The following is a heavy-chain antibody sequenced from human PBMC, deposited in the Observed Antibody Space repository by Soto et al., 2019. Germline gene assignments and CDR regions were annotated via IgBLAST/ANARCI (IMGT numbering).Heavy chain of an antibody. Sequence: SETLSLPCTVSGDSISSYYWSWIRQPPGKGLEWIGYIYYSGSTNYNPSLKSRVTISVDTSKNQFSLKLSSVTAADTAVYYCASQIYDYGDYVGRFDYWGQGTLVTVSS. D-gene: IGHD4-17*01. V-gene: IGHV4-59*01. CDR2: IYYSGST. J-gene: IGHJ4*02. CDR3: ASQIYDYGDYVGRFDY. CDR1: GDSISSYY.